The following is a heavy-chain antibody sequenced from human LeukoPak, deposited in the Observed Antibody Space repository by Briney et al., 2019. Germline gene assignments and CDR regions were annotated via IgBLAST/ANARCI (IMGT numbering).Heavy chain of an antibody. CDR2: IGTTSGAI. J-gene: IGHJ4*02. Sequence: GGSLRLSCAASGFTFNAFGMSWVRQAPGKGLEWVSYIGTTSGAIYYADSVKGRFTISRDSAKNSLYLQMNSLRAEDTAVYYCARFRAWGEQAFDYWGQGTLVTVSS. CDR3: ARFRAWGEQAFDY. CDR1: GFTFNAFG. D-gene: IGHD1/OR15-1a*01. V-gene: IGHV3-48*01.